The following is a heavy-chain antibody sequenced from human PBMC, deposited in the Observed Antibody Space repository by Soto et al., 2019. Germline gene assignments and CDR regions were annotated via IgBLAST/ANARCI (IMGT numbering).Heavy chain of an antibody. V-gene: IGHV4-59*01. CDR2: IHYSGST. D-gene: IGHD3-3*01. J-gene: IGHJ6*02. CDR1: GVSISSNY. CDR3: ARSYPNTIFGVVYHRGLDV. Sequence: SETLSLTCIVSGVSISSNYWSWIRQPPGQGLEWIGYIHYSGSTNFNPSLKNRVIMSVDTSKNQFSLRLSSVTAADTAVYYCARSYPNTIFGVVYHRGLDVWGQGDRVTFS.